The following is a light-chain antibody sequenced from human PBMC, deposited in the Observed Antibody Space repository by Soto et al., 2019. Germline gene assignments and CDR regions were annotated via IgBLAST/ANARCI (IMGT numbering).Light chain of an antibody. J-gene: IGKJ5*01. CDR3: QQYGSSIT. V-gene: IGKV3-20*01. Sequence: EIVLTQSPGTLSLSPGEIATLSFRASQSVSSSYLAWYQQKPGQAPRLLIYGASIRATCIPDRSRGSGAGTDFSLTISTLEPEDFAVYYWQQYGSSITFGQGTRLEIK. CDR1: QSVSSSY. CDR2: GAS.